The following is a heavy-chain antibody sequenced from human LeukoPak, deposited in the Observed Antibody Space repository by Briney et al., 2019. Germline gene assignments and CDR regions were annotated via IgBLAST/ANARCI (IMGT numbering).Heavy chain of an antibody. CDR2: IYYSGST. CDR3: ARKMRSIAAAGTGYYFDY. J-gene: IGHJ4*02. D-gene: IGHD6-13*01. Sequence: SETLSLTCTVSGGSISSGGYYWSWIRQHPGKGLEWIGYIYYSGSTYYNPSLKSRVTISVDTSKNQFSLKLGSVTAADTAVYYCARKMRSIAAAGTGYYFDYWGQGTLVTVSS. V-gene: IGHV4-31*03. CDR1: GGSISSGGYY.